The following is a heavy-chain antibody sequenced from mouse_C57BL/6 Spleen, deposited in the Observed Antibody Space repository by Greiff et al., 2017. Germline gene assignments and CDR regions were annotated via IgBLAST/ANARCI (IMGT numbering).Heavy chain of an antibody. CDR2: IYPGDGDT. Sequence: VQLQESGAELVKPGASVKISCKASGYAFSSYWMNWVKQRPGKGLEWIGQIYPGDGDTNYNGTFKGKATLTADKSSSTAYMPLSVLTSEDSAFYFFARGVYYSNYYAMDYWGPGTSVTVSS. D-gene: IGHD2-5*01. CDR1: GYAFSSYW. V-gene: IGHV1-80*01. CDR3: ARGVYYSNYYAMDY. J-gene: IGHJ4*01.